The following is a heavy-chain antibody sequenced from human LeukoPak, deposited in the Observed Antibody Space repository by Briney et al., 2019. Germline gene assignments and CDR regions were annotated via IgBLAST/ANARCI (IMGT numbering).Heavy chain of an antibody. CDR2: IIPIFGTA. J-gene: IGHJ4*02. Sequence: SVKVSCKASGGTFSSYAISWVRQAPGQGLEWMGGIIPIFGTANYAQKFQGRVTITADESTSTAYMELSSLRSEDTAVYYCARDFWTTRAAGTRYFDYWGQGTLVTVPS. CDR3: ARDFWTTRAAGTRYFDY. D-gene: IGHD6-13*01. CDR1: GGTFSSYA. V-gene: IGHV1-69*13.